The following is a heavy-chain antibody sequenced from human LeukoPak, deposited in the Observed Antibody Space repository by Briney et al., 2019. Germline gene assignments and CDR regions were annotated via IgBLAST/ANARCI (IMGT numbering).Heavy chain of an antibody. CDR2: ISGSGGST. CDR3: PEHSSAPHDVFDF. J-gene: IGHJ3*01. Sequence: QPGGSLRLSCAASGFTFSSYAMSWVRQAPGKGLEWVSAISGSGGSTYYADSVKGRFTISRDNSKNTLYLQMNSLRAEDRAVYYCPEHSSAPHDVFDFGGKGTMVTV. D-gene: IGHD6-25*01. CDR1: GFTFSSYA. V-gene: IGHV3-23*01.